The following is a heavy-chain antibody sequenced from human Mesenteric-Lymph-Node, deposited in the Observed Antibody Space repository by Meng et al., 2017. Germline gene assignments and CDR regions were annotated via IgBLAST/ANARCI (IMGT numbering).Heavy chain of an antibody. D-gene: IGHD5-18*01. V-gene: IGHV3-74*01. CDR1: GFTFSNYW. CDR3: ARDKGYNNFYYYYYGMDV. Sequence: GESLKISCAASGFTFSNYWMHWVRQSPGKGLMWVSRINPDGSKSNNADSVKGRFTISRDNSKNTLYLQMNSLRAEDTAVYYCARDKGYNNFYYYYYGMDVWGQGTTVTVSS. J-gene: IGHJ6*02. CDR2: INPDGSKS.